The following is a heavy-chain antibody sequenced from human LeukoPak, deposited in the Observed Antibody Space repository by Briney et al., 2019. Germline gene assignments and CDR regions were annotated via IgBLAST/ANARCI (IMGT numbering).Heavy chain of an antibody. J-gene: IGHJ4*02. Sequence: GGSLRLSCVVSRFPFSIYEMNWVRQAPGKGLEWVSNIHSSGTVKYYSDSVKGRFSISRDNAKSSLYLRMNSLRVEDTAVYYCALLTVASDFDYWGQGALVTVSS. V-gene: IGHV3-48*03. CDR1: RFPFSIYE. CDR3: ALLTVASDFDY. CDR2: IHSSGTVK. D-gene: IGHD5-12*01.